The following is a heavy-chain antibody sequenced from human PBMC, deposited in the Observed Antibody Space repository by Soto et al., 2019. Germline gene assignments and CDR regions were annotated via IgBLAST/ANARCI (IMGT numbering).Heavy chain of an antibody. CDR1: GFTFSSYG. Sequence: QVQLVESGGGVVQPGRSLRLSCAASGFTFSSYGMHWVRQAPGKGLEWVAVISYDGSNKYYADSVKGRFTISRDNSKNTLYLQMNSLRAEDTAVYYCAKEYSSGWYYYGMDVWGQGTTVTVSS. J-gene: IGHJ6*02. CDR3: AKEYSSGWYYYGMDV. D-gene: IGHD6-19*01. CDR2: ISYDGSNK. V-gene: IGHV3-30*18.